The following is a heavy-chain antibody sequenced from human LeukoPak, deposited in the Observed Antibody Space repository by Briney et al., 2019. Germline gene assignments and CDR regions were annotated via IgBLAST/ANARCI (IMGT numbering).Heavy chain of an antibody. CDR3: ARYDVVLDAFDI. Sequence: PGGSLRLSCAASGFTFSSYAMHWVRQAPGKGLEWVAVISHDGSNKYYADSVKGRFTISRDNSKNTLYLQMNSLRAEDTAVYYCARYDVVLDAFDIWGQGTMVTVSS. CDR2: ISHDGSNK. J-gene: IGHJ3*02. V-gene: IGHV3-30-3*01. D-gene: IGHD1-1*01. CDR1: GFTFSSYA.